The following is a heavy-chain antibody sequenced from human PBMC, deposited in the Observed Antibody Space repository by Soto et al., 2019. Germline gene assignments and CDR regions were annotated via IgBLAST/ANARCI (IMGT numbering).Heavy chain of an antibody. V-gene: IGHV3-23*01. J-gene: IGHJ6*02. CDR1: GFTFSSYA. Sequence: EVQLLESRGGLVQPGGSLRLSCAASGFTFSSYAMSWVRQAPGKGLEWVSAISGSGGSTYYADSVKGRFTISRDNSKNTLYLQMNSLRDEDTAVYYCAAAGTSYYGLDVWGQGTMVTVSS. D-gene: IGHD6-13*01. CDR2: ISGSGGST. CDR3: AAAGTSYYGLDV.